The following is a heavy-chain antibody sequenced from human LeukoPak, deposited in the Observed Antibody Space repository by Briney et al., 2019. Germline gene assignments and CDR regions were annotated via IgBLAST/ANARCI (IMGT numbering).Heavy chain of an antibody. CDR1: EFTFSSYA. CDR2: ISTSSTYI. Sequence: GGSLRLSCAASEFTFSSYAMNWVRQAPGKGLEWVSSISTSSTYIYYADSVKGRFTISRDNAKKSLSLQMNSLRAEDTAVYYCAREGRDGYNFYWYFDLWGRGTLVTVSS. V-gene: IGHV3-21*01. D-gene: IGHD5-24*01. CDR3: AREGRDGYNFYWYFDL. J-gene: IGHJ2*01.